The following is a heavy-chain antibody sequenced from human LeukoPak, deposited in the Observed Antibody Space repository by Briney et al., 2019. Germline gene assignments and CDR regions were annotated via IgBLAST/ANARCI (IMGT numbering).Heavy chain of an antibody. V-gene: IGHV1-8*01. CDR2: MNPNSGNT. CDR3: ARGIQLWLRRAFGY. Sequence: GASVKVSCKASGYTFTSYDINWVRQATGRGLELMGWMNPNSGNTGYAQKFRGRVTMTRNTSISTAYMELSSLRSEDTAVYYCARGIQLWLRRAFGYWGQGTLVTVFS. CDR1: GYTFTSYD. D-gene: IGHD5-18*01. J-gene: IGHJ4*02.